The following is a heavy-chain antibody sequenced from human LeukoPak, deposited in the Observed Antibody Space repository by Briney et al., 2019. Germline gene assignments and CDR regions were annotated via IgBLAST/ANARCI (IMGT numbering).Heavy chain of an antibody. J-gene: IGHJ4*02. CDR2: FYYGGNT. CDR3: ARQKIYVDTGLVDYFDY. CDR1: GGSISSSTYY. D-gene: IGHD5-18*01. Sequence: SETLSLTCTVSGGSISSSTYYWGWIRQPPGKGLEWIGSFYYGGNTYYNPSLKSRVTISVDTSKNQFSLKLSSVTAADTAVYYCARQKIYVDTGLVDYFDYWGQGILVTVSS. V-gene: IGHV4-39*01.